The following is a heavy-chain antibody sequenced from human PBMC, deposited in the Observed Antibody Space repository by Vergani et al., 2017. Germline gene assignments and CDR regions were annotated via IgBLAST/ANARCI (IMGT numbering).Heavy chain of an antibody. J-gene: IGHJ4*02. Sequence: QVQLVESGGGVVQPGGSRRLPCAASGFTFHRYGMHWVRQAPGKGLEWVASIRSDESRRYYGDDMEGPFTISRENSKNTLYLQMKSLRPEDTAVYYGAKEGGGYCSGGTCYPEYWGQGTLVIVSS. CDR3: AKEGGGYCSGGTCYPEY. CDR1: GFTFHRYG. CDR2: IRSDESRR. V-gene: IGHV3-30*02. D-gene: IGHD2-15*01.